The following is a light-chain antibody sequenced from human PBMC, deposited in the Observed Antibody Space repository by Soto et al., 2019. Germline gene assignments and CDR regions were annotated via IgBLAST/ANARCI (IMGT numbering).Light chain of an antibody. CDR2: GAS. V-gene: IGKV3-20*01. J-gene: IGKJ1*01. CDR1: RTISSSY. CDR3: QQYDSSPWT. Sequence: PVERAALSCTPSRTISSSYLAWYQQRPGQAPRLLIYGASSRATGIPDRFSGSGSGTDFTLTISRLEPEDFAVYYCQQYDSSPWTFGQGTKV.